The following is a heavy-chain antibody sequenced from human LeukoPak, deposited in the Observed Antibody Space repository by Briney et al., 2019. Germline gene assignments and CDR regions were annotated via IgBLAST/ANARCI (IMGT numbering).Heavy chain of an antibody. V-gene: IGHV1-2*02. CDR3: ASTYGSGRPPFDY. Sequence: ASVKVSCKASGYTFTGYYMHWVRQAPGQGLEWMGWINPNSGGTNYAQKFQGRVTMTRDTSISTACMELSRLRSDDTAVYYCASTYGSGRPPFDYWGQGTLVTVSS. CDR2: INPNSGGT. D-gene: IGHD3-10*01. J-gene: IGHJ4*02. CDR1: GYTFTGYY.